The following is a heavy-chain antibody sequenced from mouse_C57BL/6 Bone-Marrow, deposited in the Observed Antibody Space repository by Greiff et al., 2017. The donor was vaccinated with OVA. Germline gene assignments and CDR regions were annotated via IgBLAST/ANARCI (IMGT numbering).Heavy chain of an antibody. CDR2: INPYNGGT. D-gene: IGHD2-2*01. Sequence: EVQLQQSGPVLVKPGASVKMSCKASGYTFTDYYMNWVKQSHGKSLEWIGVINPYNGGTSYNQKFKGKATLTVDKSSSTAYMELNSLTSEDSAVYYCSLYYGYDVRFAYWGQGTLVTVSA. CDR3: SLYYGYDVRFAY. V-gene: IGHV1-19*01. CDR1: GYTFTDYY. J-gene: IGHJ3*01.